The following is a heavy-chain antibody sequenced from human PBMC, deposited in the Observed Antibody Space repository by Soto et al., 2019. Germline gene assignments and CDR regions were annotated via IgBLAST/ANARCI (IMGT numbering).Heavy chain of an antibody. CDR3: TRDAPGERPYYFYYYGMDV. Sequence: GESLKISCAASGLSVSTNFMSWVRQAPGKGLEWLAVIYSGGKTFYADSVKGRFTISKDNSKNTPSLQMNSLRAEDTAVYYCTRDAPGERPYYFYYYGMDVWGQGTTVTVSS. CDR2: IYSGGKT. J-gene: IGHJ6*02. CDR1: GLSVSTNF. V-gene: IGHV3-53*01.